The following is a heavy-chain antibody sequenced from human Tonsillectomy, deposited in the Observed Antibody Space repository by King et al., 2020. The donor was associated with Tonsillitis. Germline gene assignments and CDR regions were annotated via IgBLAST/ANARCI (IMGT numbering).Heavy chain of an antibody. CDR3: ARTFGDYGGSVDY. D-gene: IGHD4-23*01. J-gene: IGHJ4*02. CDR1: GGSFSGYY. Sequence: VQLQQWGAGLLKPSETLSLTCGVYGGSFSGYYWSWIRQPPGKGLEWIGEINHSGSTNYNPSLKSRVTVSVNTSKNQFSLKLRSVTAADRAVYYCARTFGDYGGSVDYWGQGTLVTVSP. CDR2: INHSGST. V-gene: IGHV4-34*01.